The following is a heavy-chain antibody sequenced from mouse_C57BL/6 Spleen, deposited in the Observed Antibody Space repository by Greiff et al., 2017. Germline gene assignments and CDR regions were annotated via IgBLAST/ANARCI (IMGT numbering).Heavy chain of an antibody. V-gene: IGHV1-64*01. Sequence: LQQPGASVKLSCKASGYTFTSYWMHWVKQRPGQGLEWIGMIHPNSGSTNYNEKFKSKATLTVDKSSSTAYMQLSSLTSEDSAVYYCAREGLSGYFDYWGQGTTLTVSS. CDR2: IHPNSGST. D-gene: IGHD3-2*02. CDR3: AREGLSGYFDY. J-gene: IGHJ2*01. CDR1: GYTFTSYW.